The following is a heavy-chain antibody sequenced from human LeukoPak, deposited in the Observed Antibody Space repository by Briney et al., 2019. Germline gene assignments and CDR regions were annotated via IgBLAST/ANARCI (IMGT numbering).Heavy chain of an antibody. CDR2: IYYSGST. CDR1: GSSISSSSYY. V-gene: IGHV4-39*07. J-gene: IGHJ3*02. Sequence: PSETLSLTCTVSGSSISSSSYYWGWIRQPPGKGLEWIGSIYYSGSTYYNPSLKSRVTISIDTSKNQFSLKLSSVTAADTAVYYCARDLVTVTKGFDIWGQGTMVSVSS. CDR3: ARDLVTVTKGFDI. D-gene: IGHD4-17*01.